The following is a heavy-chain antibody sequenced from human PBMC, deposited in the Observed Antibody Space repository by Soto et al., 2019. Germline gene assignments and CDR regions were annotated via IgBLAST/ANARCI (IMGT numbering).Heavy chain of an antibody. CDR1: RGSFSPYY. V-gene: IGHV4-34*01. J-gene: IGHJ3*01. CDR3: ARSRGHSLVHFIYS. CDR2: VNPTGTT. Sequence: SETLSPTCAVYRGSFSPYYWSWIHQSPGKELEWIGEVNPTGTTKYNPSLKSRVTMSLDTSKNQFSLNLNSVTAADTALSYCARSRGHSLVHFIYSWGQPTMIT. D-gene: IGHD1-26*01.